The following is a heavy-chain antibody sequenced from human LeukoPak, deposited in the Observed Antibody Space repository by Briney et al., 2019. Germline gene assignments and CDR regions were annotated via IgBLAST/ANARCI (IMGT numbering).Heavy chain of an antibody. D-gene: IGHD3-16*01. CDR2: IYYTGNT. V-gene: IGHV4-59*08. CDR3: ARGDSYFYYMDV. J-gene: IGHJ6*03. CDR1: GGSISSYY. Sequence: SETLSLTCTVSGGSISSYYWSWIRQPPGKGLEWIGYIYYTGNTNYNPSLKSRVTISVDTSKNQFSLKLSSVTAADTAVYFCARGDSYFYYMDVWGKGTTVTVSS.